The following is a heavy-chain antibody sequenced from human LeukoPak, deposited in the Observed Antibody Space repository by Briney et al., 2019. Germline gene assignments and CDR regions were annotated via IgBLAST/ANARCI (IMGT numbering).Heavy chain of an antibody. D-gene: IGHD6-19*01. CDR3: ARMGSSGQSAFDI. J-gene: IGHJ3*02. V-gene: IGHV1-69*13. Sequence: GASVKVSCKASGYTFTSYDINWVRQAPGQGLEWMGGIIPIFGTANYAQKFQGRVTITADESTSTAYMELSSLRSEDTVVYYCARMGSSGQSAFDIWGQGTMVTVSS. CDR1: GYTFTSYD. CDR2: IIPIFGTA.